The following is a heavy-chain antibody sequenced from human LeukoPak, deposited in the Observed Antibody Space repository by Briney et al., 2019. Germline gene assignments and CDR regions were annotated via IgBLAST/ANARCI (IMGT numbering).Heavy chain of an antibody. CDR1: GGSISSYY. D-gene: IGHD3-10*01. Sequence: SETLSLTRTASGGSISSYYWSWIRQPPGKGLEWVGYIYTSGSTNYNPSLKSRVTISVDTSKNQFSLKLSSVTAADTAVYYCARLSDGSGSYYNTWGQGTLVTVSS. V-gene: IGHV4-4*09. CDR2: IYTSGST. J-gene: IGHJ5*02. CDR3: ARLSDGSGSYYNT.